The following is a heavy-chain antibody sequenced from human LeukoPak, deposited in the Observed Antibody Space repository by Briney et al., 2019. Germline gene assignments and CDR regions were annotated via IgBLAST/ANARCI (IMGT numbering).Heavy chain of an antibody. CDR1: GGSISSSSYY. D-gene: IGHD3-16*01. J-gene: IGHJ4*02. CDR2: IYYSGST. Sequence: SETLSLTCTVSGGSISSSSYYWGWIRQPPGKGLEWIGYIYYSGSTNYNPSLKSRVTISVNTSKNQFSLKLSSVTAADTAVYYCARVPPDDYVWGREYYFDYWGQGTLVTVSS. CDR3: ARVPPDDYVWGREYYFDY. V-gene: IGHV4-61*05.